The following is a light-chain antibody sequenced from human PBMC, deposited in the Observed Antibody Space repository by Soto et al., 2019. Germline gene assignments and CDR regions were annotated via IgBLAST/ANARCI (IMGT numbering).Light chain of an antibody. CDR2: GTS. CDR1: QSFSSSY. CDR3: QQYGSLGT. V-gene: IGKV3-20*01. Sequence: EIVLTQSPGTLSFSPGERATLSYRASQSFSSSYLAWYQQKPGQAPRLLIYGTSTRATGIPDRFSGSGSQTDFTLTISRLEPEDFAVYYCQQYGSLGTFGQGTRVEIK. J-gene: IGKJ1*01.